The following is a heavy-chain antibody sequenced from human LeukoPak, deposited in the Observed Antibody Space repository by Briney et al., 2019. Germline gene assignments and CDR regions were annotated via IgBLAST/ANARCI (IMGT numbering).Heavy chain of an antibody. CDR2: IYPNSGGT. CDR1: GFTFTGYY. V-gene: IGHV1-2*02. D-gene: IGHD6-19*01. CDR3: ARDGSGWFGRFDY. J-gene: IGHJ4*02. Sequence: ASVKVSCKASGFTFTGYYLHWVRQAPGQGLEWMGWIYPNSGGTNYAQKLQGRVTMTTDTSTSTAYMELRSLRSDDTAVYYCARDGSGWFGRFDYWGQGTLVTVSS.